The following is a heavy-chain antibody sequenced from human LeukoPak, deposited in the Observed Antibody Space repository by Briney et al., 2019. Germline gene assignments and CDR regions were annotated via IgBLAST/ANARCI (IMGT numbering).Heavy chain of an antibody. D-gene: IGHD3-16*01. Sequence: QPGGSLRLSCAASGFTFSNYWMHWVRQAPGKGLVWVSRINSDGSSTSYADSVKGRFTISRDNAKNSLYLQMNSLRAEDTAVYYCARDARGYGRLAGWFDPWGQGTLVTVSS. CDR1: GFTFSNYW. J-gene: IGHJ5*02. CDR2: INSDGSST. CDR3: ARDARGYGRLAGWFDP. V-gene: IGHV3-74*01.